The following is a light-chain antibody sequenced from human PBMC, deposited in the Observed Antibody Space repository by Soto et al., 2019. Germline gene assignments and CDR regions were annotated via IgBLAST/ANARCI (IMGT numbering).Light chain of an antibody. V-gene: IGLV1-40*01. CDR3: QSFDRSLMV. CDR2: GNN. Sequence: SVLTQPPSGSGAPGQRVTLSCKESSSNIGAGYDVHWYQQLPGTAPKLLIYGNNNRPSGVPDRFSGSKSGTSASLGITGLQAEDEADYYCQSFDRSLMVFGT. J-gene: IGLJ1*01. CDR1: SSNIGAGYD.